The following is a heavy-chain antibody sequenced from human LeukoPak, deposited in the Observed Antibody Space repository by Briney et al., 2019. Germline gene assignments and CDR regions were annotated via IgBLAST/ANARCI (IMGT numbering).Heavy chain of an antibody. CDR2: ISGDGNDI. D-gene: IGHD2-2*01. V-gene: IGHV3-74*01. J-gene: IGHJ3*02. Sequence: GGSLRLSCAASGFTFSSYWMHWVRQAPGKGLAWVSRISGDGNDISYAESMKGRFTISRDNAKNTAYLQMNSLRAEDTAVYYCARAYCSSNSCPGASDIWGQGTMVTVSS. CDR3: ARAYCSSNSCPGASDI. CDR1: GFTFSSYW.